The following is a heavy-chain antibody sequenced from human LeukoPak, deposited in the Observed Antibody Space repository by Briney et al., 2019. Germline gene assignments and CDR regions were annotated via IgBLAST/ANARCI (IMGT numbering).Heavy chain of an antibody. V-gene: IGHV3-30-3*01. J-gene: IGHJ5*02. Sequence: GGSLRLSCAASGFTFSSYAMHWVRQAPGKGLEWVAVISYDGSNKYYADSVKGRFTISRDNSKNTLYLQMNSLRAEDTAVYYCARGHDSSGYYYDWFDPWGQGILVTVSS. D-gene: IGHD3-22*01. CDR2: ISYDGSNK. CDR1: GFTFSSYA. CDR3: ARGHDSSGYYYDWFDP.